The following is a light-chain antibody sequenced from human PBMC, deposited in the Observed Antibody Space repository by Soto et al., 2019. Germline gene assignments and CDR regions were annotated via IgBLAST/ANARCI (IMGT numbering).Light chain of an antibody. J-gene: IGKJ3*01. CDR2: VAS. V-gene: IGKV3-11*01. CDR1: QSVSRY. CDR3: HQRDNGGT. Sequence: EVVLTQSPATLSLSPGERATLSCRASQSVSRYLAWYQQKPGQAPRLLIYVASNRATGIPARFSGSGSGTDFTLTISSLEPEDFAVYYCHQRDNGGTFGPGTKVDIK.